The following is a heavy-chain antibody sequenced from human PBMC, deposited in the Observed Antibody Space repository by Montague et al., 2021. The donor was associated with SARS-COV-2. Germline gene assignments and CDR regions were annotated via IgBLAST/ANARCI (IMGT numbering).Heavy chain of an antibody. CDR2: IYYSGGI. CDR1: GGSMSDHY. D-gene: IGHD3-10*01. CDR3: ARAVSVRRAVNWFDP. Sequence: SETLSLTCTVYGGSMSDHYWAWIRQPPGKGLEWLAFIYYSGGINSKASLKSRVSMSVDTSKNQFSLKLTSVTAADTAVYYCARAVSVRRAVNWFDPWGQGTLVTVS. J-gene: IGHJ5*02. V-gene: IGHV4-59*11.